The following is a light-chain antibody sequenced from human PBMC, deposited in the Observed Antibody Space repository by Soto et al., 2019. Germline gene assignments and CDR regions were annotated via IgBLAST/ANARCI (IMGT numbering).Light chain of an antibody. CDR1: QGLIYSDGNTY. V-gene: IGKV2-30*01. Sequence: DVVLTQSPLSLPVTLGQPASISCRSSQGLIYSDGNTYFNWFQQMPGQPPRGLIYNVSNRDSGVPDRFSGSGSGTDFTLKISRVEAEDVGIYYCMQSAHWPRTFGQGTKVEIK. J-gene: IGKJ1*01. CDR3: MQSAHWPRT. CDR2: NVS.